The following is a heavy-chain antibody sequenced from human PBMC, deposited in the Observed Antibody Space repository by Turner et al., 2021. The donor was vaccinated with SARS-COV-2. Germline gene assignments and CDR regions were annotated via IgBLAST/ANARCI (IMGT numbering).Heavy chain of an antibody. Sequence: QVRLVESGGGVVQPGRSLRLSCAASGFTFSSYGMHWVRQAPGKGLEWVAVISYDGSNKYYADSVKGRFTISRDNSKNTLYLQMNSLRAEDTAVYYCAKAETYSSGWSGGRSYYYYYMDVWGKGTTVTVSS. D-gene: IGHD6-19*01. J-gene: IGHJ6*03. CDR2: ISYDGSNK. CDR1: GFTFSSYG. CDR3: AKAETYSSGWSGGRSYYYYYMDV. V-gene: IGHV3-30*18.